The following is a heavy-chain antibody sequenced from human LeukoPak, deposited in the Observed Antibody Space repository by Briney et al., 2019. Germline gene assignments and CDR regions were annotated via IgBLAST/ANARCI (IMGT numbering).Heavy chain of an antibody. V-gene: IGHV3-21*04. CDR3: AKGPRYSGYDNFDY. Sequence: SVNGRFTISRDNAKNSLFLQMNSLRAEDTAVYYCAKGPRYSGYDNFDYWGQGTLVTVSS. D-gene: IGHD5-12*01. J-gene: IGHJ4*02.